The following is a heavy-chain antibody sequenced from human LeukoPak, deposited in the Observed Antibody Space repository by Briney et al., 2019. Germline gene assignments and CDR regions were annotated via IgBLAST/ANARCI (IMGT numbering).Heavy chain of an antibody. CDR3: ARNPLTTGFPALYYSDY. V-gene: IGHV3-30-3*01. D-gene: IGHD4-17*01. CDR1: GFTFSSYA. J-gene: IGHJ4*02. Sequence: GRSLRLSCAASGFTFSSYAMHWVRQAPGKGLEWVAVISYDGSNKYYADSVKGRFTISRDNSKNTLYLQMNSLRAEDTAVYYCARNPLTTGFPALYYSDYWGQGTLVTVSS. CDR2: ISYDGSNK.